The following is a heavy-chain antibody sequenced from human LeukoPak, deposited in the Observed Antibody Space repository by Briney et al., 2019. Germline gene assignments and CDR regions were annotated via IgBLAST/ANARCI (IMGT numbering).Heavy chain of an antibody. Sequence: SETLSLTCTVSGGPISSYYWSWIRQPPGKGLEWIGYIYHSGSTKYNPSLKSRVTISVDTSKNQFSLKLSSVTAADTAVYYCARWGPNAFDIWGQGTMVTVSS. J-gene: IGHJ3*02. CDR1: GGPISSYY. CDR2: IYHSGST. CDR3: ARWGPNAFDI. D-gene: IGHD3-16*01. V-gene: IGHV4-59*01.